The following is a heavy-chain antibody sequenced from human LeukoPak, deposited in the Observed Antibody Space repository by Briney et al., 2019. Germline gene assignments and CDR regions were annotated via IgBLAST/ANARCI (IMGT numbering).Heavy chain of an antibody. CDR1: GCTFSSYS. J-gene: IGHJ4*02. V-gene: IGHV3-21*01. Sequence: GGSLRLSCAASGCTFSSYSMNWVRQAPGKGLEWVSFITSSNNHIDYADSVKGRFTISRDNAKNSLYLQMNSLRAEDTALYFCARGSGSGSWLIDYWGQGALVTVSS. D-gene: IGHD1-26*01. CDR3: ARGSGSGSWLIDY. CDR2: ITSSNNHI.